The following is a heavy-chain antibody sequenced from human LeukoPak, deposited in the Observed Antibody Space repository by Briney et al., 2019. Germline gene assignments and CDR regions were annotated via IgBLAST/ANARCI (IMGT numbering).Heavy chain of an antibody. Sequence: SETLSLTCTVSGDPISSSSSYWGWIRQPPGKGLEWIGSIYYSGSTYYNPSLKSRVTISIDTSKNQFSLKLRSVTAADTAVYYCARDGNALWGQGTLVTVSS. V-gene: IGHV4-39*07. CDR2: IYYSGST. CDR3: ARDGNAL. J-gene: IGHJ4*02. D-gene: IGHD1-1*01. CDR1: GDPISSSSSY.